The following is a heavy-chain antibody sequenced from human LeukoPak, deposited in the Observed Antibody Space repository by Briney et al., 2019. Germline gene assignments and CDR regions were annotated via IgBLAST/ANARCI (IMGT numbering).Heavy chain of an antibody. D-gene: IGHD3-9*01. Sequence: SVKVSCKASGGTFSSYAISWVRQAPGQGLEWMGGIIPIFGTANYAQKFQGRVTITTDESTSTAYMELSSLRSEDTAVYYCARVTGILTGPTPYYYYYMDVWGKGTTVTVSS. CDR3: ARVTGILTGPTPYYYYYMDV. CDR2: IIPIFGTA. J-gene: IGHJ6*03. CDR1: GGTFSSYA. V-gene: IGHV1-69*05.